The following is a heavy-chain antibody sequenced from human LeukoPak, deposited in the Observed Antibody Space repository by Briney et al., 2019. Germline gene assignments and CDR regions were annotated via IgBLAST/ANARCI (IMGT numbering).Heavy chain of an antibody. V-gene: IGHV3-23*01. CDR1: GLSFSNYA. J-gene: IGHJ4*02. Sequence: GGSLTLSCTASGLSFSNYAMTWVRQAPGKGLEWASVISASGTDTYYADSVMGRFTISRDNSQNTLYLHMNSLRAEDTAVYYCAKDQTAAVGQLDYWGQGTVVTVSS. CDR3: AKDQTAAVGQLDY. CDR2: ISASGTDT. D-gene: IGHD6-13*01.